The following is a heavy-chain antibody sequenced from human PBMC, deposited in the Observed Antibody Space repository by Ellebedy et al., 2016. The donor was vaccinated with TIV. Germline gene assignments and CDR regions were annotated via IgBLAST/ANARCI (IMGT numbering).Heavy chain of an antibody. Sequence: PGGSLRLSCAASGFTFRSYGMHWVRQAPGKWLEWVAFIRYDGSNKYYADSVKGRFTISRDNSKNTVYLQMNRLRAEDTAVYYCAKRLGGSGWYGGMDVWGQGTTVTVSS. D-gene: IGHD6-19*01. CDR3: AKRLGGSGWYGGMDV. CDR1: GFTFRSYG. J-gene: IGHJ6*02. CDR2: IRYDGSNK. V-gene: IGHV3-30*02.